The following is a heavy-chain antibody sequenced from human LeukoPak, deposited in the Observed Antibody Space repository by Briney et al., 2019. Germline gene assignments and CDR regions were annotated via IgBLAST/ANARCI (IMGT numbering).Heavy chain of an antibody. CDR3: ARLGWSSSSAWYFDY. J-gene: IGHJ4*02. CDR2: IYPGDSDT. V-gene: IGHV5-51*01. CDR1: GYSFTSHW. D-gene: IGHD6-6*01. Sequence: GESLKISCKGSGYSFTSHWIGWVRQMPGKGLEWMGIIYPGDSDTRYSPSFQGQVTISADKSISTAYLQWSSLKASDTAMYYCARLGWSSSSAWYFDYWGQGTLVTVSS.